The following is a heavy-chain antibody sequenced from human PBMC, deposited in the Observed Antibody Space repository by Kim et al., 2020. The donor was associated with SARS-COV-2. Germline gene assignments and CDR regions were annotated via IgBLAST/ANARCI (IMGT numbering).Heavy chain of an antibody. V-gene: IGHV3-7*01. CDR2: DGSDK. Sequence: DGSDKYDVDSWKGRFTISRDNAKTSLYRQMNRLRAEDTAVYYCARDLRTTGWGQGTLVTVSS. J-gene: IGHJ4*02. D-gene: IGHD4-17*01. CDR3: ARDLRTTG.